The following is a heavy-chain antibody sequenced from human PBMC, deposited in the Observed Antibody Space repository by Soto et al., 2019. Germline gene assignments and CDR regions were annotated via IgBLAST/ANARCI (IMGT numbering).Heavy chain of an antibody. CDR2: ISGSGGST. D-gene: IGHD6-19*01. CDR1: GFSFSNYA. Sequence: EVQLLESGGGLVQPGGSLRLSCAASGFSFSNYAMSWVRQAPGKGLEWVSVISGSGGSTYYADSVKGRFTLSRDNSKNTLYLQVNSLRAEDTAVYYCAKDYSSGWKYFDLWGRGTLVTVSS. J-gene: IGHJ2*01. CDR3: AKDYSSGWKYFDL. V-gene: IGHV3-23*01.